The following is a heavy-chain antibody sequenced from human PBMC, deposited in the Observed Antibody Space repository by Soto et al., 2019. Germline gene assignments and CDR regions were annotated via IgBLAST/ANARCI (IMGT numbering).Heavy chain of an antibody. CDR2: ISSSSSYI. CDR1: GFTFSSYS. Sequence: PGGSLRLSCAASGFTFSSYSMNWVRQAPGKGLEWVSSISSSSSYIYYADSVKGRFTISRDNAKNSLYLQMNSLRAEDTAVYYCARDRLEQDDAFDIWGQGTMVTVSS. V-gene: IGHV3-21*01. D-gene: IGHD6-25*01. J-gene: IGHJ3*02. CDR3: ARDRLEQDDAFDI.